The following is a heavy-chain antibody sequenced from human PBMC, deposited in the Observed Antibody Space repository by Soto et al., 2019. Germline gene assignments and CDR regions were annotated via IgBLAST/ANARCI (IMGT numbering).Heavy chain of an antibody. D-gene: IGHD6-19*01. V-gene: IGHV4-30-2*01. J-gene: IGHJ4*02. CDR2: IYHSGST. CDR3: ARSFGWYAVDS. CDR1: GGSISSGGYS. Sequence: SETLSLTSAVSGGSISSGGYSWSWIRQPPGKGLEWIGYIYHSGSTYYNPSLKSRVTISVGRSKNQFSLKLSSVTAADTATYYCARSFGWYAVDSWGQGILVTVSS.